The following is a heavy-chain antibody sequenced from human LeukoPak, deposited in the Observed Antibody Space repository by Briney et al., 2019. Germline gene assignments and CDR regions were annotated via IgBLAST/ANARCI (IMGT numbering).Heavy chain of an antibody. CDR3: AKDHSSSPLILIDY. D-gene: IGHD6-13*01. V-gene: IGHV3-23*01. Sequence: ETLSLTCAVYGGSFSGYYWSWVRQAPGKGLEWVSAISGSGGSTYYADSVKGRFTISRDNSKNTLYLQMNSLRAEDTAVYYCAKDHSSSPLILIDYWGQGTLVIVSS. CDR2: ISGSGGST. CDR1: GGSFSGYY. J-gene: IGHJ4*02.